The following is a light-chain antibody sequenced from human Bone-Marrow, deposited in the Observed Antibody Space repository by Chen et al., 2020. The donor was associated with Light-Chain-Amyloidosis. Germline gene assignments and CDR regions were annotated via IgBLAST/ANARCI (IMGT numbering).Light chain of an antibody. V-gene: IGLV6-57*01. CDR1: SGSIATNY. CDR2: EDD. J-gene: IGLJ3*02. CDR3: QSYQGSSQGV. Sequence: NFMLTQPHSASESPGKTVIISCTRSSGSIATNYVQWYQQRPGRSPTTVIYEDDQRPSGFPDRFSGSIDRSSNSASLTISGLKTEDEADYYCQSYQGSSQGVFGGGTKLTVL.